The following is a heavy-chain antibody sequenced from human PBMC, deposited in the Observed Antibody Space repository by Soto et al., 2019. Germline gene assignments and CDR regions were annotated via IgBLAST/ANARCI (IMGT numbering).Heavy chain of an antibody. CDR2: ITDSGGRT. V-gene: IGHV3-23*01. CDR1: GFTFSSYA. D-gene: IGHD2-15*01. J-gene: IGHJ3*02. CDR3: AHDRFVGPSDAFDI. Sequence: EVQLLESGGGLVQPGGSLRLSCAASGFTFSSYAMSWVRQAPGKRLEWVSGITDSGGRTYYAVSVKGRFTISRDNSKNTLYLQMNSLRAEDTAVYYCAHDRFVGPSDAFDILGQGTMVTVSS.